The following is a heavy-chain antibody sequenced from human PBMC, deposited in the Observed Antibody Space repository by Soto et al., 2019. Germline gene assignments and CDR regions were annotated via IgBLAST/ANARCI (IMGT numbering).Heavy chain of an antibody. CDR3: TTQCFLSSRNPLEDV. J-gene: IGHJ6*02. CDR2: LSGSSLNT. D-gene: IGHD3-16*01. Sequence: GGSLRLSCEASGFTFGNYAMTWVRQGPGRGLEWVSALSGSSLNTYYADSVKGRFTISRDNSKNTMYLEMHSLRVDDTAVYYCTTQCFLSSRNPLEDVWGQGTPATVSS. CDR1: GFTFGNYA. V-gene: IGHV3-23*01.